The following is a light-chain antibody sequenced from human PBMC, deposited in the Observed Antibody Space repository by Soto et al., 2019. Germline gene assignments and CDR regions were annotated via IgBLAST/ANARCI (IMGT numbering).Light chain of an antibody. V-gene: IGLV2-8*01. J-gene: IGLJ1*01. CDR2: EVS. CDR1: SGDVGDYNY. CDR3: SSYAFSNNYNYV. Sequence: QSALTQPPSASGSPGQSVTISCTGTSGDVGDYNYVSWYQQHPGKAPKLMVYEVSKRPSGVPDRFSGSKSGNTASLTVSGLQAEDEADYYCSSYAFSNNYNYVFGTGTKLTVL.